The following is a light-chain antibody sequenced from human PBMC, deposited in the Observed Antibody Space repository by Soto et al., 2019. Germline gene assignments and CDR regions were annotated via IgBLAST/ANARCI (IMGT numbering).Light chain of an antibody. V-gene: IGKV3-15*01. CDR3: QQYNNWPTWA. Sequence: EIVMTQSPATLSVSPGERATLSCRAIQSVSRNIAWYQQKPGQAPRLLIYGASTRAIGIPARFSGSGSGTEFTLTISSLQSEDFAVYYCQQYNNWPTWAFGQGTKVDIK. J-gene: IGKJ1*01. CDR2: GAS. CDR1: QSVSRN.